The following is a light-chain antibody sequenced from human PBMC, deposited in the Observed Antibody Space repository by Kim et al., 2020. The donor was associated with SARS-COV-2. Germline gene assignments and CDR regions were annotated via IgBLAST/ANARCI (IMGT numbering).Light chain of an antibody. J-gene: IGKJ2*01. Sequence: SAAVGDRVTIPCRASQGISSALAWYQQKPGKAPQLLIYDASSLESGVPSRFSGSGSGTDFTLTISSLQTEDFATYYCQQSNSYPYTFGQGTKLEI. CDR3: QQSNSYPYT. V-gene: IGKV1-13*02. CDR2: DAS. CDR1: QGISSA.